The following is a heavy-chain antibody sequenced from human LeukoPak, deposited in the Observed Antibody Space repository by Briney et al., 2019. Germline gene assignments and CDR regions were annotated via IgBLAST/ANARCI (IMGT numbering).Heavy chain of an antibody. CDR3: ASELRFLEG. Sequence: GGSLRLSCAASGFIVSSNYMSWVRQAPGKGLEWVSVIYSGGNTYYADSVKGRFTISRDNSKNTLFPQMNSLRAEDTAVYYCASELRFLEGWGQGTLVTVSS. V-gene: IGHV3-53*01. D-gene: IGHD3-3*01. J-gene: IGHJ4*02. CDR2: IYSGGNT. CDR1: GFIVSSNY.